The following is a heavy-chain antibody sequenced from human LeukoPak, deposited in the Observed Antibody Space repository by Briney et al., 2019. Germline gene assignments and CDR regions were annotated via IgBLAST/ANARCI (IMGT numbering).Heavy chain of an antibody. CDR1: GFTFSTSW. V-gene: IGHV3-74*01. Sequence: QTGGSLRLSCAASGFTFSTSWMHWVRQAPGKGLVWVSRINSDGSSTIYADSVKGRFTVSRDNAKNSLYLQMNSLRVEDTAFYYCARNSGANVYTYSFQYWGRGTLVTVSS. CDR3: ARNSGANVYTYSFQY. J-gene: IGHJ4*02. CDR2: INSDGSST. D-gene: IGHD1-26*01.